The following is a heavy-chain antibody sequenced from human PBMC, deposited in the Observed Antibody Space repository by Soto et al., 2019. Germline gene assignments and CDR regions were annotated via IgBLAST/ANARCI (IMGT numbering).Heavy chain of an antibody. CDR3: ARDLRMSYYAPLNLDS. J-gene: IGHJ4*02. CDR1: GFTFSSYH. D-gene: IGHD3-10*01. CDR2: ISSSSSTI. Sequence: GGSLRLSCAASGFTFSSYHMNWVRQAPGRGLEWVSYISSSSSTIYYADSVKGRFTISRDNAKNSLYLQMNSLRDEDTAVYYCARDLRMSYYAPLNLDSWGQGTLVTVSS. V-gene: IGHV3-48*02.